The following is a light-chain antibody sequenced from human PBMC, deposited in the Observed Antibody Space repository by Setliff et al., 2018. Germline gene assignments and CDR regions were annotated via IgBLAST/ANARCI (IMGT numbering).Light chain of an antibody. CDR2: RNN. CDR3: ATWDDSLSAYV. Sequence: QSALAQPPSASGTPGQSVTISCSGSTSNIGKNFVYWYQQVPGTVPKLLIYRNNQRPSGVSDRFSGSKSGTSASLAISGLRSEDGADYYRATWDDSLSAYVFGTGTKVTVL. J-gene: IGLJ1*01. V-gene: IGLV1-47*01. CDR1: TSNIGKNF.